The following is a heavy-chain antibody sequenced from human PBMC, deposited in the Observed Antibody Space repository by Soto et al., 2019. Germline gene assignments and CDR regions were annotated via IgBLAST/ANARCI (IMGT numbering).Heavy chain of an antibody. Sequence: GGSLRLSCAASGFTFSSYGMHWVRQAPGKGLEWVAVIWYDGSNKYYADSVKGRFTISRDNSKNTLYLQMNSLRAEDTAVYYCANPPLYYYDSSGYMAYWGQGTLVTVSS. D-gene: IGHD3-22*01. J-gene: IGHJ4*02. CDR2: IWYDGSNK. CDR3: ANPPLYYYDSSGYMAY. CDR1: GFTFSSYG. V-gene: IGHV3-33*06.